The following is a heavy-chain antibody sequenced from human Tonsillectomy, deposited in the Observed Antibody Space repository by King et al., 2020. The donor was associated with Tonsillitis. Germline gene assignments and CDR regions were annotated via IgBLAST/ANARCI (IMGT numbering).Heavy chain of an antibody. CDR2: IKQDGSEK. CDR1: GFTFSNYW. Sequence: VQLVESGGGLVQPGGSLRLSCVASGFTFSNYWMSWVRQAPGKGLEWVANIKQDGSEKYYVDSVKGRFTISRDNAKNSLYLQMNSLRAEDTAVYYCARESFTTVTTWVPFDYWGQGTLVTVSS. J-gene: IGHJ4*02. D-gene: IGHD4-17*01. V-gene: IGHV3-7*03. CDR3: ARESFTTVTTWVPFDY.